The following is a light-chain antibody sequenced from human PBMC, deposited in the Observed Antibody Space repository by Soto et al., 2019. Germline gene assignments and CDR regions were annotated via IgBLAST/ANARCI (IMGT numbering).Light chain of an antibody. Sequence: IQVTQSPSTLSASVGDRVTVTCRASQSISSWLAWYQQKPGKAPKLLIYDASSLESGVQSRFSGSGSGTEFTLTIRSLQPDDFATYYCKQYNSYSRTFGQGTKVDI. J-gene: IGKJ1*01. CDR3: KQYNSYSRT. CDR2: DAS. V-gene: IGKV1-5*01. CDR1: QSISSW.